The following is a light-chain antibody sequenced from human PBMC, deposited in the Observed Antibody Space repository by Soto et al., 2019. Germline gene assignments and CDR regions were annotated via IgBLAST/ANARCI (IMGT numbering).Light chain of an antibody. V-gene: IGLV2-14*03. J-gene: IGLJ1*01. CDR3: SSYTSSNTYV. CDR2: DLT. CDR1: SSDVGGYNY. Sequence: QSALTQPASVSGSPGQSITISCTGTSSDVGGYNYVSWYQQHPGKAPKLMIYDLTNRPSGVSNRFSGSKSSNTASLTISGLQADDEADYYCSSYTSSNTYVFGTGTKVTVL.